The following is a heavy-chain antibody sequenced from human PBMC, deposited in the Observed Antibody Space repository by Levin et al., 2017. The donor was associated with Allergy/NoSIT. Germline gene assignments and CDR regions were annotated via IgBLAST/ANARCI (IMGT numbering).Heavy chain of an antibody. Sequence: PGASVKVSCKASGYTFTAYYIHWVRQAPGQGLEWMGYINPSSGGTKYGQKFQGRVTMTRDTSISTFYMELSSLASDDTAVYYCARDQLGSSYDSWGQGTLVTVPS. CDR3: ARDQLGSSYDS. D-gene: IGHD6-13*01. CDR2: INPSSGGT. CDR1: GYTFTAYY. V-gene: IGHV1-2*02. J-gene: IGHJ4*02.